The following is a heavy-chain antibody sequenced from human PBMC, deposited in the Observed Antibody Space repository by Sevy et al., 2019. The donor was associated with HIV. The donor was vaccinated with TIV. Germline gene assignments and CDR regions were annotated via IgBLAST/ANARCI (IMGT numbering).Heavy chain of an antibody. Sequence: SETLSLTCTVSGGSISSYYWSWIRRPPGKGLEWIGYIYYSGSTNYNPSLKSRVTISVDTSKNQFSLKLSSVTAADTAVYYCARVGDAEYCSGGSCYLPSYYYYGMDVWGQGTTVTVSS. CDR1: GGSISSYY. CDR2: IYYSGST. J-gene: IGHJ6*02. D-gene: IGHD2-15*01. V-gene: IGHV4-59*13. CDR3: ARVGDAEYCSGGSCYLPSYYYYGMDV.